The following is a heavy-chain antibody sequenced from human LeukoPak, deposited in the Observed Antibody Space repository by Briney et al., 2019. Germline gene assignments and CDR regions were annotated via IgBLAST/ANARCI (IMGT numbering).Heavy chain of an antibody. V-gene: IGHV3-30*02. Sequence: GGSLRLSRAASGFTFSSYGMHWVRQAPGKGLEGVAFIRYDGSNKYYADSVKGRFTISRDNSKNTLYLQMNSLRAEDTAVYYCAKGGRVSGWYVYWGQGTLVTVSS. CDR1: GFTFSSYG. CDR3: AKGGRVSGWYVY. J-gene: IGHJ4*02. D-gene: IGHD6-19*01. CDR2: IRYDGSNK.